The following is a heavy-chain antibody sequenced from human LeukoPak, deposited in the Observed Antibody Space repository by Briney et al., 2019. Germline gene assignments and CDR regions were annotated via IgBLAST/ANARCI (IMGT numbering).Heavy chain of an antibody. Sequence: GGSLRLSCAASGFTFSSYWMSWVRQAPGKGLEWVANIKQDGSEKYYVDSVRGRFTISRDNSKNTLYLQMNSLRAEDTAVYYCARDSLSKQLVLCYWGQGTLVTVSS. CDR2: IKQDGSEK. J-gene: IGHJ4*02. V-gene: IGHV3-7*01. CDR1: GFTFSSYW. CDR3: ARDSLSKQLVLCY. D-gene: IGHD6-13*01.